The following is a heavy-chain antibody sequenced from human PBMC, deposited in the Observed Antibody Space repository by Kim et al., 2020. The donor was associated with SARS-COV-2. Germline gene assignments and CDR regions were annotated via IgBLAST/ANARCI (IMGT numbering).Heavy chain of an antibody. J-gene: IGHJ6*01. CDR2: ISRSSSHI. D-gene: IGHD6-13*01. CDR3: ARALRAAALGYYYGLDV. V-gene: IGHV3-21*06. CDR1: GFSFSSYS. Sequence: GGSLRLSCAASGFSFSSYSMHWVRQPPGKGLEWVSSISRSSSHIDYADSVKGRFTISRDNAKDSLYLQLNSLRAEDTAVYYCARALRAAALGYYYGLDV.